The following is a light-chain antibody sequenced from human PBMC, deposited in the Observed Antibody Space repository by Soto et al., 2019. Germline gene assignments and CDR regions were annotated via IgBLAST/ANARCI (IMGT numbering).Light chain of an antibody. J-gene: IGKJ2*01. V-gene: IGKV3D-15*01. CDR3: QQCKSWPFT. CDR2: GAS. Sequence: EIVMSQSPATLSVSPGERATLSCRAGQSVGRNLAWYQQKPGPAPRLLIYGASTRATDIPARFSGSGSGTEFTLTISSLRSEDSAIYYRQQCKSWPFTFGQGTKLEI. CDR1: QSVGRN.